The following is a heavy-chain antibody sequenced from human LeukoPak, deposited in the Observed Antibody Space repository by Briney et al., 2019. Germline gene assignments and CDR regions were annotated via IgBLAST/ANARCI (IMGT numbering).Heavy chain of an antibody. Sequence: GGSLRLSCAASGFTFSSYSMNWVRQAPGKGLEWVSSISSSSSYIYYADSVKGRFTISRDNAKNSLYLQMNSLRAEDTAVYYCARDYGSGSYYRDYLDYWGQGTLVTVSP. CDR1: GFTFSSYS. D-gene: IGHD3-10*01. J-gene: IGHJ4*02. CDR3: ARDYGSGSYYRDYLDY. V-gene: IGHV3-21*01. CDR2: ISSSSSYI.